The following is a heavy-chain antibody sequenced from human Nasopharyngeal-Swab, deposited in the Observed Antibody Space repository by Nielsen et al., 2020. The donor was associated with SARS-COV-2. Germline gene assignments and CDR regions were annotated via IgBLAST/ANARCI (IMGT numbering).Heavy chain of an antibody. V-gene: IGHV3-21*01. CDR2: ISSSSSYI. J-gene: IGHJ6*02. CDR1: GFTFNNYN. Sequence: GGSLRLSCAASGFTFNNYNFNWVRQAPGKGLEWASSISSSSSYIYYADSVKGRFTISRDNAKNSLYLQMNSLRAEDTAMYYCARDGLDYDFWSAYFMDVWGQGTTVTVSS. D-gene: IGHD3-3*01. CDR3: ARDGLDYDFWSAYFMDV.